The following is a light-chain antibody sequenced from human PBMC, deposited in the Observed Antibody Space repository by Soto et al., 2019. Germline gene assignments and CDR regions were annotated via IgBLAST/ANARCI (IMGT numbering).Light chain of an antibody. V-gene: IGLV1-51*01. J-gene: IGLJ1*01. Sequence: QSVLTQPPSVSAAPGQKVTISCSGSSSNIRGNSVSWYQQLPGTAPKLLIYDDNKRPSGIPDRFSGSKSGTSATLGITGFQTGGEADYYCGSWDSSLSAYVFGTGTKVTVL. CDR1: SSNIRGNS. CDR2: DDN. CDR3: GSWDSSLSAYV.